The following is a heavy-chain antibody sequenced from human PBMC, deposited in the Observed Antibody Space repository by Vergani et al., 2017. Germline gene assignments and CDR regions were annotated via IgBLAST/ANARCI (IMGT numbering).Heavy chain of an antibody. CDR3: ARGRPNYYYMDV. J-gene: IGHJ6*03. Sequence: QVQLVQSGAEVKKPGASVKVSCKASGYTFTSYYMHWVRQAPGQGLEWMGIINPSGGSTSYAQKFQGRVTMTRDTSISTAYMELSRLRSDDTAVYYCARGRPNYYYMDVWGKGTTVTVSS. CDR2: INPSGGST. CDR1: GYTFTSYY. V-gene: IGHV1-46*01. D-gene: IGHD5-24*01.